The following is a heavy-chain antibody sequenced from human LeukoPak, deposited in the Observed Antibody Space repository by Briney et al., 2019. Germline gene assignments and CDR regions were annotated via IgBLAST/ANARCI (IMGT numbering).Heavy chain of an antibody. V-gene: IGHV3-23*01. CDR1: GFTFSSYA. D-gene: IGHD2-8*02. Sequence: GGSLRLSCAAAGFTFSSYAMSWVRQAPGKGLEWISTISGSGGGTYYADSVKGRFTISRDNSKNTLSLQMNSLRAEDTAVYHCAKGLVGTEYFQHWGQGTLVTVSS. J-gene: IGHJ1*01. CDR2: ISGSGGGT. CDR3: AKGLVGTEYFQH.